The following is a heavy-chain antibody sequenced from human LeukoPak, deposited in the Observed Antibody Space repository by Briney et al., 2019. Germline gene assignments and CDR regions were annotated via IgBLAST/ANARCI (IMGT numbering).Heavy chain of an antibody. D-gene: IGHD5-24*01. CDR2: IDRGGST. Sequence: ETLSLTCAVSGGSISSRNWWSWVRQPPGKGLEWVSVIDRGGSTYYADSVKGRFTVSRDNAKNSLYLQMNSLRAEDTAVYYCARETRLRWTDYWGQGTLVTVSS. CDR3: ARETRLRWTDY. CDR1: GGSISSRNW. V-gene: IGHV3-53*01. J-gene: IGHJ4*02.